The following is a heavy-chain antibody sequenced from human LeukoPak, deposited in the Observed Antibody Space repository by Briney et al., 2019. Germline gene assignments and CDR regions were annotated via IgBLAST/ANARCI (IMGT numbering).Heavy chain of an antibody. CDR2: IRSNANSYAT. CDR3: TRLSPGYCSGGSCYSFWFDP. J-gene: IGHJ5*02. Sequence: GGSLRLSCAASGFTFSGSAMHWVRQASGKGLEWVGRIRSNANSYATAYAASVKGRFTISRDDSKNTAYLQMNSLKTEDTAVYYCTRLSPGYCSGGSCYSFWFDPWGQGTLVTVSS. V-gene: IGHV3-73*01. CDR1: GFTFSGSA. D-gene: IGHD2-15*01.